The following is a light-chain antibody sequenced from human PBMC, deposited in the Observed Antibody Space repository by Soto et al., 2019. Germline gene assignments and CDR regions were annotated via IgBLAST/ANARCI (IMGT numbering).Light chain of an antibody. Sequence: IQMTQSPSTLSASVGDRVTITCRASQSIRSRLAWYQQKPGKAPKLLIYEASSLESGVPSRFSGRGSGTEFTLTITSLQPDDSATYYCQQCHSYSLTFGGGTKVDIK. CDR3: QQCHSYSLT. CDR2: EAS. V-gene: IGKV1-5*03. J-gene: IGKJ4*01. CDR1: QSIRSR.